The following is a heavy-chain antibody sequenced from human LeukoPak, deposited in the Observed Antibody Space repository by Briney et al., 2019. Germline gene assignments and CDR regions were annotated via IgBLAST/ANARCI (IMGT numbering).Heavy chain of an antibody. D-gene: IGHD4-11*01. Sequence: SETLSLTCTVSGGSISSYYWSWIRQPPGKGLEWIGYIYYSGSTNYNPSLKSRVTISVDTSKNQFSLKLSSVTAADTAVYYCARLGDYSNYAGYYYYGMDVWGQGTTVTVSS. CDR3: ARLGDYSNYAGYYYYGMDV. CDR2: IYYSGST. CDR1: GGSISSYY. J-gene: IGHJ6*02. V-gene: IGHV4-59*01.